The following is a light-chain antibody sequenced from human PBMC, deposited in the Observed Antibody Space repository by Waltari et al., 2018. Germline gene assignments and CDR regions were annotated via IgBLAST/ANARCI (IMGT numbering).Light chain of an antibody. CDR2: VNSDGSH. CDR1: SGHSSYA. V-gene: IGLV4-69*01. CDR3: QTWGTGIQV. J-gene: IGLJ2*01. Sequence: QLVLTQSPSASASLGASVKLTCTLRSGHSSYAIAWHQQQPEKGPRYLMKVNSDGSHKKGDGIPDRFSGSSSGTERYLTIFSLQSEDEADYYCQTWGTGIQVFGGGTKLTVL.